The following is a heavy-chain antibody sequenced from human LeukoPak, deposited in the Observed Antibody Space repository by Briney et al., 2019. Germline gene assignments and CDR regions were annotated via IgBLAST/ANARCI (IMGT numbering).Heavy chain of an antibody. J-gene: IGHJ4*02. CDR1: GFTFDDYG. D-gene: IGHD3-22*01. CDR2: INWNGGST. Sequence: GGSLRLSCAASGFTFDDYGMSWVRQAPGKGLEWVSGINWNGGSTGYADSVKGRFTISRDNAKNSLYLQMNSLRAEDTALYYCARGPLQAIPTSKIVVYYYPFDYWGQGTLVTVSS. V-gene: IGHV3-20*04. CDR3: ARGPLQAIPTSKIVVYYYPFDY.